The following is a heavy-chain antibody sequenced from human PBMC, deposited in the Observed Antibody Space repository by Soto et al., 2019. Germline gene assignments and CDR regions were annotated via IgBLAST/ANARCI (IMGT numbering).Heavy chain of an antibody. CDR2: INVYNGNT. CDR3: AIISSASRGWLPAY. Sequence: ASVKVSCKASGYTFTSNSIGWVRQAPGQGLEWMGWINVYNGNTKYAQQLQGRVTLTTDTSTSTAYMDLRSLRSDDTAVYYCAIISSASRGWLPAYCGQGPLVTGSP. D-gene: IGHD2-2*01. J-gene: IGHJ1*01. CDR1: GYTFTSNS. V-gene: IGHV1-18*04.